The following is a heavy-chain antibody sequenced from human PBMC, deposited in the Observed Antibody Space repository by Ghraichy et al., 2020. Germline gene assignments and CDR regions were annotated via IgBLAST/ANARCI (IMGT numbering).Heavy chain of an antibody. D-gene: IGHD4-11*01. Sequence: SETLSLTCTVSGDSLTSDSNYWGWFRQPPGKGLEWVANFYYSGSPYYNPSLKSRVTISADTSKNQISLNLSSVTAADTALYYCARHLSDYNAFDIWGQGTMVTVS. J-gene: IGHJ3*02. V-gene: IGHV4-39*01. CDR1: GDSLTSDSNY. CDR3: ARHLSDYNAFDI. CDR2: FYYSGSP.